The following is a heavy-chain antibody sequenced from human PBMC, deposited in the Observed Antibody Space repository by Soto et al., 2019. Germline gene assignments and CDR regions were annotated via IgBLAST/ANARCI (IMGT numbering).Heavy chain of an antibody. CDR3: VGDSIGYRVPFDY. V-gene: IGHV1-18*01. D-gene: IGHD3-22*01. CDR2: ISTNNGNT. CDR1: GYTFSNYG. J-gene: IGHJ4*02. Sequence: QIRLVQSGSEVKKPGASVKVSCKASGYTFSNYGISWVRQAPGQGLEWMGWISTNNGNTYYSQKVQGRVTMTTDTSTSTAYMELKSLRSDGTGVYYCVGDSIGYRVPFDYWGQGSLITVSS.